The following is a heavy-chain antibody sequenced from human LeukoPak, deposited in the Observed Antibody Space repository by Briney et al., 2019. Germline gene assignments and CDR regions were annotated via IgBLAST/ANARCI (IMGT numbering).Heavy chain of an antibody. CDR3: TRDGGEGGNSAFDI. V-gene: IGHV3-72*01. CDR2: IRRRTNSYTT. Sequence: GGSLRLSCAASGFTFSDYMLDWVRQAPGKGLEWVGRIRRRTNSYTTEYAASVKGRFIISRDDSKNSLYLHMNSLKTEDTAVYHCTRDGGEGGNSAFDIWGQGTVVTVSS. J-gene: IGHJ3*02. D-gene: IGHD3-16*01. CDR1: GFTFSDYM.